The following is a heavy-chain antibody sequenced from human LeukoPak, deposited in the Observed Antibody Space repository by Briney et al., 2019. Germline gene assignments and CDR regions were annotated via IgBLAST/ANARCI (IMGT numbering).Heavy chain of an antibody. V-gene: IGHV4-59*01. CDR1: GGSISSYY. D-gene: IGHD3-22*01. J-gene: IGHJ4*02. CDR3: ARGYYYDSSGYPDY. Sequence: SETLSLTCTVSGGSISSYYWSWIRHPPRKGLGWIGYIYYSGSTNYNPSLKSRVTISVDTSKNQFSLKLSSVTAADTAVYYCARGYYYDSSGYPDYWGQGTLVTVSS. CDR2: IYYSGST.